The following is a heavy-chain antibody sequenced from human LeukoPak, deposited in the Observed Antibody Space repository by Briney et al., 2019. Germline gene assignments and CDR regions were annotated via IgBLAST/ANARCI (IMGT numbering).Heavy chain of an antibody. CDR2: IYYSGST. V-gene: IGHV4-61*08. D-gene: IGHD2-21*01. CDR3: ARDNSALDY. Sequence: SETLSLTCSVSGGSLSSGDYYWNWIRQPPGTGLEWVGYIYYSGSTNYNPSLKSRLSISVDRSKNQFSLKLRSVTAADTAVYYCARDNSALDYWGQGTLVTVSS. J-gene: IGHJ4*02. CDR1: GGSLSSGDYY.